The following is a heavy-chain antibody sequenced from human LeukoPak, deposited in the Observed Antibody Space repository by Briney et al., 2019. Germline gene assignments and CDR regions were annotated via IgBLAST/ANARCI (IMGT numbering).Heavy chain of an antibody. CDR3: AKDPRWVVVVPGWYFDY. CDR1: GFTFSSYG. Sequence: GESLKISCAASGFTFSSYGMHWVRQAPGKGLEWVAFIRYDGSNKYYADSVKGRFTISRDNSKNTLYLQMNSLRAEDTAVYYCAKDPRWVVVVPGWYFDYWGQGTLVTVSS. CDR2: IRYDGSNK. J-gene: IGHJ4*02. D-gene: IGHD2-2*01. V-gene: IGHV3-30*02.